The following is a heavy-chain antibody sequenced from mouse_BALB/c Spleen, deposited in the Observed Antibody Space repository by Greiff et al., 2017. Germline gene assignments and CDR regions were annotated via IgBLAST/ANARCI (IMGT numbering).Heavy chain of an antibody. V-gene: IGHV1S81*02. CDR2: INPSNGRT. J-gene: IGHJ3*01. Sequence: VKLQQPGAELVKPGASVKLSCKASGYTFTSYWMHWVKQRPGQGLEWIGEINPSNGRTNYNEKFKSKATLTVDKSSSTAYMQLSSLTSEDSAVYYCAREYGNYFAYWGQGTLVTVSA. CDR3: AREYGNYFAY. CDR1: GYTFTSYW. D-gene: IGHD2-10*02.